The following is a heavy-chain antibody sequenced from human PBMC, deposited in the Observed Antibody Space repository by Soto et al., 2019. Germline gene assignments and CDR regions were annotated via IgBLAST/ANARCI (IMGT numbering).Heavy chain of an antibody. Sequence: GASVQVSCKAAGYTFTSYGSSWLREAPGQGVEGRGWISAYNGNTNSAQKLQGSLTITTHTSTSTAYMALRGLRSDDTAVYYCASLGDSIYYDSSGYYLPLPQTWGQGTLVTVSS. CDR1: GYTFTSYG. J-gene: IGHJ5*02. CDR3: ASLGDSIYYDSSGYYLPLPQT. V-gene: IGHV1-18*01. D-gene: IGHD3-22*01. CDR2: ISAYNGNT.